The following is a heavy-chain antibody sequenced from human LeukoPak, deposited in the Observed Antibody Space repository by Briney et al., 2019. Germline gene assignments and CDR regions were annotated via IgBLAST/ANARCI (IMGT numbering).Heavy chain of an antibody. D-gene: IGHD1-1*01. Sequence: SQTLSLTCTVSGGSISSGAYYWSWIRQHPGKGLEWIGYIYYSGSTYYNPSLKSRVTLSVDTSNNQLSLRLSSVTAADTAVYYCARVSIQLERPARFDPWGQGTLVTVSS. CDR3: ARVSIQLERPARFDP. CDR1: GGSISSGAYY. J-gene: IGHJ5*02. CDR2: IYYSGST. V-gene: IGHV4-31*03.